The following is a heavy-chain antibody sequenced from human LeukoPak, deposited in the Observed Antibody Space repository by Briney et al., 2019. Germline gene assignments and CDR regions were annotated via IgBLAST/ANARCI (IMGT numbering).Heavy chain of an antibody. CDR2: INSDGSST. CDR3: AISGSYYRLDY. J-gene: IGHJ4*02. D-gene: IGHD1-26*01. V-gene: IGHV3-74*01. CDR1: GFTFSSYW. Sequence: PGGSLRLSCAASGFTFSSYWMHWVRQAPGKGLVWVSRINSDGSSTSYADSVKGRFTISRDNAKNTLYLQMNSLRAEDTAVYYCAISGSYYRLDYWGQGTLVTVSS.